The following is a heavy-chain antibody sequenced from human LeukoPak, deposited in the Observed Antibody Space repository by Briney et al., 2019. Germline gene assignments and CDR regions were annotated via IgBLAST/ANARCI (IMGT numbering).Heavy chain of an antibody. CDR3: TTEPISGPGSIDC. D-gene: IGHD2/OR15-2a*01. CDR1: GFTFTNAY. CDR2: IKSKTDGGTT. J-gene: IGHJ4*02. Sequence: RGGCLRLSCAASGFTFTNAYMSWGRQAPGKGLEWIGRIKSKTDGGTTDYASTVESRFTISRDDSKNPLFLQMDSLKTEDTAVYYCTTEPISGPGSIDCWGRGRLVSVSS. V-gene: IGHV3-15*01.